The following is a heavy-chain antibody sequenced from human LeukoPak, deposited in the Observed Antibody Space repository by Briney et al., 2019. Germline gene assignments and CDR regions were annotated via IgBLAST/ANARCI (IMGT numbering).Heavy chain of an antibody. CDR2: IRYDGVNK. CDR1: AFTFSTYG. J-gene: IGHJ4*02. V-gene: IGHV3-30*02. Sequence: GGSLRLSCAASAFTFSTYGMHWVRQAPGKGLEWVAFIRYDGVNKYYADSAKGRFTISRDNSKNTLYLEMNSLIPEDTALYYCAKPQEADLWVPDYWGQGTLVTVSS. D-gene: IGHD3-3*01. CDR3: AKPQEADLWVPDY.